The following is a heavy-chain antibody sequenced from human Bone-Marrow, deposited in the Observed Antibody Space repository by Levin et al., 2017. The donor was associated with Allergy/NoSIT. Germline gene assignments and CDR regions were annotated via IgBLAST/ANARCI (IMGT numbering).Heavy chain of an antibody. CDR2: ASGSGDRT. CDR1: GFIFRSYA. J-gene: IGHJ4*02. D-gene: IGHD6-13*01. V-gene: IGHV3-23*01. CDR3: AIATSIAAAAWGYFDY. Sequence: PGGSLRLSCVASGFIFRSYAMSWVRQAPGKGLEWVSGASGSGDRTYYADSVKGRFTISRDKSKNTLYLQMNSLRAEDTALYYCAIATSIAAAAWGYFDYWGRGTLVTVSS.